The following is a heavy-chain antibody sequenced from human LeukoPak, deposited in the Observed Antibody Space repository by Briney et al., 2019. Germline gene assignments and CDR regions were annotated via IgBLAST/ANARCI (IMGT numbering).Heavy chain of an antibody. CDR1: GGSFSGYY. D-gene: IGHD5-18*01. CDR2: ISYSGRT. J-gene: IGHJ5*02. CDR3: ARRSGYTSGYRVVSWFDP. Sequence: SETLSLTCAVYGGSFSGYYWSWIRQPPGKGLEWIGYISYSGRTNYNPSLRSRVTISIDTSRNQFSLKLRSVTAADTAVYYCARRSGYTSGYRVVSWFDPWGQGTLVTVSS. V-gene: IGHV4-59*08.